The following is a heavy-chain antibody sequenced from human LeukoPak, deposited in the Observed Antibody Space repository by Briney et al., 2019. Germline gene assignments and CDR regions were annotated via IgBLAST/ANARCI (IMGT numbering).Heavy chain of an antibody. J-gene: IGHJ3*02. CDR3: ARRGEDGGVAGDFDI. V-gene: IGHV4-59*01. CDR2: IYYSGST. D-gene: IGHD3-10*01. Sequence: SETLSLTCTVSGGSISSYYWSWIRQPPGKGLEWIGYIYYSGSTNYNPSLKSRVTISVDTSKNQFSLKLSSVTAADTAVYYCARRGEDGGVAGDFDIWGQGTMVTVSS. CDR1: GGSISSYY.